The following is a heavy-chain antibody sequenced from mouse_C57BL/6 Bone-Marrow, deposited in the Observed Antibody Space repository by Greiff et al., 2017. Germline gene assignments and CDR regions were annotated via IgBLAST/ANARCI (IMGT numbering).Heavy chain of an antibody. CDR3: AGGDYGSSYDAY. CDR2: ISSGGSYT. J-gene: IGHJ3*01. D-gene: IGHD1-1*01. V-gene: IGHV5-6*01. Sequence: EVMLVESGGDLVKPGGSLKLSCAASGFTFSSYGMSWVRQTPDKRLEWVATISSGGSYTYYPDSVKGRFTISRDNAKNTLYLQMSSLKSEDTAMYYCAGGDYGSSYDAYWGQGTLVTVSA. CDR1: GFTFSSYG.